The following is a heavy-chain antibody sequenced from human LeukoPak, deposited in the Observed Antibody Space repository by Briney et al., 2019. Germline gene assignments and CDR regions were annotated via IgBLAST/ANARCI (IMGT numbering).Heavy chain of an antibody. CDR1: RFTFSTYA. V-gene: IGHV3-30-3*01. CDR2: ISYDASNK. D-gene: IGHD6-13*01. Sequence: PGGSLRLSCAASRFTFSTYAMHWVRQAPGKGLEWVAVISYDASNKYYADSVKGRFTIYRDNSKNTLYLQMNSLRAEDTAVYYCANPLVRVDYWGQGTLVTVSS. J-gene: IGHJ4*02. CDR3: ANPLVRVDY.